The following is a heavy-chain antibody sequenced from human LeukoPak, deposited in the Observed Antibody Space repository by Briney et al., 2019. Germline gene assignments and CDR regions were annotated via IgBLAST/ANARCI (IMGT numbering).Heavy chain of an antibody. J-gene: IGHJ6*03. CDR2: IYNSGSA. CDR3: ARSPAPARALIAARYGPTDPHYYYYMDV. D-gene: IGHD6-6*01. Sequence: PSETLSLTCSVSGVSISSGTYSWTWIRHPPGKGLEWIGYIYNSGSAYYNPSLKSRVTISVDTSKNQFSLKLSSVTAADTAVYYCARSPAPARALIAARYGPTDPHYYYYMDVWGKGTTVTVSS. CDR1: GVSISSGTYS. V-gene: IGHV4-30-4*07.